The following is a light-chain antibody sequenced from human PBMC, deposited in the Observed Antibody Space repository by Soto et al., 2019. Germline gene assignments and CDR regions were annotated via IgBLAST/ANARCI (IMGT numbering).Light chain of an antibody. Sequence: EIVMTQSPGTLSLSPGERATLSCRASQSVSSSFLASYQQKPGQPPRLLIYGASSRATGIPDRFSGSGSGTDFTLTISRLEPEDFAVYYCQQYGSSPLTFGGGTKVEIK. V-gene: IGKV3-20*01. CDR1: QSVSSSF. J-gene: IGKJ4*01. CDR3: QQYGSSPLT. CDR2: GAS.